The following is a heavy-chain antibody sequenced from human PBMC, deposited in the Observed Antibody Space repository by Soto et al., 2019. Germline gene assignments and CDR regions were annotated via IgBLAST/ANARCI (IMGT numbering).Heavy chain of an antibody. D-gene: IGHD2-2*01. J-gene: IGHJ4*02. CDR3: AKGRGYCMSTSCYVGSDY. V-gene: IGHV1-3*01. CDR1: GYTFTSYA. Sequence: ASVKVSCKASGYTFTSYAMHWVRQAPGQRLEWMGWINAGNGNTKYSQKFQGRVTITRDTSASTAYMELSSLRAEDTAVYYCAKGRGYCMSTSCYVGSDYWGQGTLVTVSS. CDR2: INAGNGNT.